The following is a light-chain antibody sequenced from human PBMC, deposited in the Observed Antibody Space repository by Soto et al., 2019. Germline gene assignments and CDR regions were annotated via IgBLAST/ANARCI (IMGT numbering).Light chain of an antibody. J-gene: IGLJ3*02. CDR3: GADHGSGSNFVTV. V-gene: IGLV9-49*03. CDR1: SGYSGYK. Sequence: QSVLTQPPSASASLGASVTLTCTLSSGYSGYKVDWYQQRPGKGPRFVMRVGTAGSAEYKGDGIPDRFSVLGSGLNRDLTIKNIQDEDEGDYHGGADHGSGSNFVTVFGGGAKLTGL. CDR2: VGTAGSAE.